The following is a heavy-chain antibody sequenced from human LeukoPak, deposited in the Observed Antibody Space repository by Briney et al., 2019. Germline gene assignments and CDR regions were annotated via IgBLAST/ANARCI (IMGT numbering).Heavy chain of an antibody. CDR2: VNTNSGGT. J-gene: IGHJ4*02. CDR1: GYTFTNFD. V-gene: IGHV1-8*01. CDR3: ARGRGGTIIRGYLDS. D-gene: IGHD3-10*01. Sequence: ASVKVSCKASGYTFTNFDIMWVRQATGQGLEWMGWVNTNSGGTGYAQKFQGRVSMTRDTSIGTAYMELSSLRSEGTAIYYCARGRGGTIIRGYLDSWGQGTLVSVSS.